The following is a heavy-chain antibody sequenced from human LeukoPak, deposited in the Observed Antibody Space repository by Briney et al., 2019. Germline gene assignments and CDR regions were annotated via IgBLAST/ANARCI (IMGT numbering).Heavy chain of an antibody. V-gene: IGHV5-51*01. Sequence: GESLKISCKGSGYSFTSYWIGWVRQMPGKGLKWVGIIYPGDSDTRYSPSFQGQVTISADKSISTAYLQWSSLKASDTAMYYCARTYVWGSYRYPYYFDYWGQGTLVTVSS. D-gene: IGHD3-16*02. J-gene: IGHJ4*02. CDR2: IYPGDSDT. CDR3: ARTYVWGSYRYPYYFDY. CDR1: GYSFTSYW.